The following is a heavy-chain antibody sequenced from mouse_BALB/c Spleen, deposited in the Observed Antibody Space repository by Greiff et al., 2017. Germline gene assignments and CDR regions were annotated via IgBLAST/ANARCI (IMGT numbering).Heavy chain of an antibody. CDR1: GYTFTSYV. Sequence: VQLQQSGPELVKPGASVKMSCKASGYTFTSYVMHWVKQKPGQGLEWIGYINPYNDGTKYNETFKGKATLTSDKSSSTAYMELSSLTSEDSAVYYCARDGYYGSSYGFAYWGQGTLVTVSA. J-gene: IGHJ3*01. V-gene: IGHV1-14*01. D-gene: IGHD1-1*01. CDR3: ARDGYYGSSYGFAY. CDR2: INPYNDGT.